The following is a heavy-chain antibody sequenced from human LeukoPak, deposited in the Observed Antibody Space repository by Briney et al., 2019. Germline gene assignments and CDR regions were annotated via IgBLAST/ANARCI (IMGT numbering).Heavy chain of an antibody. J-gene: IGHJ3*02. CDR1: DGSISSYY. Sequence: SETLSLTCTVSDGSISSYYWSWIRQPPGKGLEWIGYIYYSGSTNYNPSLKSRVTISVDTSKNQFSLKLSSVTAADTAVYYCARVTSPHAFDIWGQGTMVTVSS. V-gene: IGHV4-59*01. CDR3: ARVTSPHAFDI. D-gene: IGHD2-21*02. CDR2: IYYSGST.